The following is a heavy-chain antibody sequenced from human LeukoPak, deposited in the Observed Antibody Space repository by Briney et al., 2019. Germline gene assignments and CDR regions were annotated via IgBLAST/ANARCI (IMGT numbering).Heavy chain of an antibody. CDR3: ARGLYYDFWSGYFRSGSSGDAFDI. Sequence: ASVTVSCKASGYTFTSYDINWVRQATGQGLEWMGWMNPNSGNTGYAQKFQGRVTMTRNTSISTAYMELSSLRSEDTAVYYCARGLYYDFWSGYFRSGSSGDAFDIWGQGTMVTVSS. CDR2: MNPNSGNT. V-gene: IGHV1-8*01. J-gene: IGHJ3*02. CDR1: GYTFTSYD. D-gene: IGHD3-3*01.